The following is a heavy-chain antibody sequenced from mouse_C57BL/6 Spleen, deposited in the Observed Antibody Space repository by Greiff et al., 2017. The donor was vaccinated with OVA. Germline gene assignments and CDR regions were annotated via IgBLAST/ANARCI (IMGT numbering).Heavy chain of an antibody. CDR3: TSSFYDGYYWFAY. Sequence: EVQVVESGAELVRPGASVKLSCTASGFNIKDDYMHWVKQRPEQGLEWIGWIDPENGDTEYASKFQGKATITADTSSNTAYLQLSSLTSEDTAVYYCTSSFYDGYYWFAYWGQGTLVTVSA. CDR2: IDPENGDT. D-gene: IGHD2-3*01. J-gene: IGHJ3*01. V-gene: IGHV14-4*01. CDR1: GFNIKDDY.